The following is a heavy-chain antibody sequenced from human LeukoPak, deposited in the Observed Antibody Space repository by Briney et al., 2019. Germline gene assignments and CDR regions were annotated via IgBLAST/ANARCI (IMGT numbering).Heavy chain of an antibody. J-gene: IGHJ6*04. Sequence: GSLRLSCAASGFTFWRNWISWVRQAPGKGPEWVANIKQHGSEKYYVDSVKGRFTISRDNAKNSLYLQMNSLRDEDTAVYYCAREGGESYGMDVWGKGTTVTVSS. V-gene: IGHV3-7*03. D-gene: IGHD3-10*01. CDR1: GFTFWRNW. CDR2: IKQHGSEK. CDR3: AREGGESYGMDV.